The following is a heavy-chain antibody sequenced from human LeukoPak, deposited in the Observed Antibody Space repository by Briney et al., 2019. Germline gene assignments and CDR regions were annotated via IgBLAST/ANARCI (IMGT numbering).Heavy chain of an antibody. CDR3: ARSDEYYYDSSGYYDAFDI. D-gene: IGHD3-22*01. CDR1: GYTFTSYA. V-gene: IGHV1-2*04. Sequence: ASVKVSCKASGYTFTSYAMNWVRQAPGQGLEWMGWINPNSGGTNYAQKFQGWVTMTRDTFISTAYMELSRLRSDDTAVYYCARSDEYYYDSSGYYDAFDIWGQGTMVTVSS. J-gene: IGHJ3*02. CDR2: INPNSGGT.